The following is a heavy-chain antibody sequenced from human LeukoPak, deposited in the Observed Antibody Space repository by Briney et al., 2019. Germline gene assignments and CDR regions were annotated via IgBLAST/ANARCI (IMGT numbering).Heavy chain of an antibody. D-gene: IGHD5-18*01. CDR1: GGTFSSYA. CDR2: IIPIFGTA. J-gene: IGHJ3*02. V-gene: IGHV1-69*05. CDR3: ASEDTAMDAFDI. Sequence: ASVKVSCKASGGTFSSYAISWVRQAPGQGLEWMGRIIPIFGTANYAQKFQGRVTITTDESTSTAYMELSSLRSEDTAVYYCASEDTAMDAFDIWGQGTMVTVSS.